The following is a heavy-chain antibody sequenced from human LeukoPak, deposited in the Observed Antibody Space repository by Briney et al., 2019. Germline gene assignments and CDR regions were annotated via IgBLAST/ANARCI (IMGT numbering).Heavy chain of an antibody. CDR2: ISSSGTYK. D-gene: IGHD6-19*01. CDR3: AKGKDSVAGATNDY. V-gene: IGHV3-21*01. CDR1: GFTFSSYS. Sequence: GGSLRLPCAVSGFTFSSYSMSWVRQAPGKGLEWVSSISSSGTYKYYADSVKGRFTISRDNAKNSLYSQMNSLRAEDTAVYYCAKGKDSVAGATNDYWGQGTLVTVSS. J-gene: IGHJ4*02.